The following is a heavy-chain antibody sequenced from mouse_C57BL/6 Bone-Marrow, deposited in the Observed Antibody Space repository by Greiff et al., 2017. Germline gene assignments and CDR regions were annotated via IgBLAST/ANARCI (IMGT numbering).Heavy chain of an antibody. V-gene: IGHV1-80*01. CDR3: ARSLYYSNLAWFAY. CDR1: GYAFSSYW. CDR2: IYPGDGDT. Sequence: VQLVESGAELVKPGASVKISCKASGYAFSSYWVNWVKQRPGKGLEWIGQIYPGDGDTNYNGKFKGKATLTADKSSSTAYMQLSSLTSEDSAVYICARSLYYSNLAWFAYWGQGTLVTVSA. J-gene: IGHJ3*01. D-gene: IGHD2-5*01.